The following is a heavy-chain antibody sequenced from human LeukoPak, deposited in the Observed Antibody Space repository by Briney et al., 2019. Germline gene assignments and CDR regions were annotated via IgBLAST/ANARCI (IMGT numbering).Heavy chain of an antibody. Sequence: GASVKVSCKASGGTFSSYAISWVRQAPGQGLEWMGEIIPIFGTANYAQKFRGRVTITADESTSTAYMELSSLRSEDTAVYYCAVGSPRDAFDIWGQGTMVTVSS. J-gene: IGHJ3*02. V-gene: IGHV1-69*13. CDR3: AVGSPRDAFDI. D-gene: IGHD3-16*01. CDR2: IIPIFGTA. CDR1: GGTFSSYA.